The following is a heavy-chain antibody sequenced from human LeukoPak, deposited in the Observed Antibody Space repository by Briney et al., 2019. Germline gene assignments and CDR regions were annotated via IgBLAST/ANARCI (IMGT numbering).Heavy chain of an antibody. CDR3: AKRPSDYGDYVSYFDY. CDR1: GFSFISYG. Sequence: GGSLRLSCAASGFSFISYGMPWVRQAPGKGLEWVGVISDDGRRKDYADSVKGRFPISRANSQDPLYLQMNSLRAEDTAVYYCAKRPSDYGDYVSYFDYWGQGTLVTVSS. J-gene: IGHJ4*02. V-gene: IGHV3-30*18. D-gene: IGHD4-17*01. CDR2: ISDDGRRK.